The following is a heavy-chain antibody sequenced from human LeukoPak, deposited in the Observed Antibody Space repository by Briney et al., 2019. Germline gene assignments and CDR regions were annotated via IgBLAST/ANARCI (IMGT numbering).Heavy chain of an antibody. J-gene: IGHJ4*02. Sequence: EASVRVSCKASGYTFTSYGISWVREAPGQGLEWMGWISAYNGNTNYAQKLQGRVTMTTDTSTSTAYMELRSLRSDDTAVYYCARDLAAAGTPVVWGQGTLVTVSS. CDR1: GYTFTSYG. CDR2: ISAYNGNT. V-gene: IGHV1-18*01. CDR3: ARDLAAAGTPVV. D-gene: IGHD6-13*01.